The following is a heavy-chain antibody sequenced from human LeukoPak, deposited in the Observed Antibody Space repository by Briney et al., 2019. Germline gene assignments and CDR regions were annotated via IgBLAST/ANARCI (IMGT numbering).Heavy chain of an antibody. CDR1: GFTFSSYA. D-gene: IGHD5-18*01. J-gene: IGHJ3*02. V-gene: IGHV3-30-3*02. CDR3: AKLTAMGGLDAFDI. Sequence: PGGSLRLSCAASGFTFSSYAMRWVRQAPGRGLDWMAVISYDGSNKYYADSVKGRFTISRDNSKNTLYLQMNSLRAEDTAVYYCAKLTAMGGLDAFDIWGQGTMVTVSS. CDR2: ISYDGSNK.